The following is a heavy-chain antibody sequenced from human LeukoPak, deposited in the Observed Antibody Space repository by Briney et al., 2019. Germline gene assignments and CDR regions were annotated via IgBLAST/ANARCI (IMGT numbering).Heavy chain of an antibody. V-gene: IGHV3-7*01. CDR1: DFPFSTYW. CDR2: LNQDGSEK. J-gene: IGHJ4*02. D-gene: IGHD1-26*01. Sequence: GGSLRLSCAASDFPFSTYWMNWVRQAPGKGLEWVASLNQDGSEKKYVDSVNGRFTISRDNAKNSVSLQMNSLRVEDTAVYYCARDGRAPELYFDSWGQGTLVTVSS. CDR3: ARDGRAPELYFDS.